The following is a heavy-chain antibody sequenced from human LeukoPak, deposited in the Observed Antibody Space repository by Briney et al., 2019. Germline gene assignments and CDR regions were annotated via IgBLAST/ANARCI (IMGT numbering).Heavy chain of an antibody. D-gene: IGHD6-13*01. CDR2: ISSNGGST. Sequence: GGSLRLSCAASGFTFSSYAMHWVRQAPGKGLEYVSAISSNGGSTYYANSVKGRFTISRDNSKNTLYLQMGSLRAEDMAVYYCARDKAQQLSSLPGLDYYYYMDVWGKGTTVTVSS. J-gene: IGHJ6*03. V-gene: IGHV3-64*01. CDR3: ARDKAQQLSSLPGLDYYYYMDV. CDR1: GFTFSSYA.